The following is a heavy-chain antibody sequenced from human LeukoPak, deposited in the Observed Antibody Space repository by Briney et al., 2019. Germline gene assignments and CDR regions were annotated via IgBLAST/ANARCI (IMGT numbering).Heavy chain of an antibody. J-gene: IGHJ4*02. V-gene: IGHV3-72*01. CDR1: GFTLSDHH. Sequence: GGSLRLSCAASGFTLSDHHMDWVRQAPGKGLEWIGRSRNKANAYSTVYAASVKGRFSISRDDPKNSLYLQVNSLKTEDTAVYYCGRMFYYGSSGYYPDHWGQGTLVTVSS. CDR2: SRNKANAYST. D-gene: IGHD3-22*01. CDR3: GRMFYYGSSGYYPDH.